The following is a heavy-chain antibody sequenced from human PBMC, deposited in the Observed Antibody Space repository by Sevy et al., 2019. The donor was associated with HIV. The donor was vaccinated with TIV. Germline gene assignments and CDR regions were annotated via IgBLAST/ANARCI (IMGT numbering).Heavy chain of an antibody. CDR1: GFTSVAYA. Sequence: GGSLRLSCAASGFTSVAYAIIWFPRAPGRGRRGFSYFSRSSITLYYIDSVKGRFTISRDNAKNSLYLQMNSLRAEDTAVYYCARSPPYSSGWYGIDYWGQGTLVTVSS. V-gene: IGHV3-48*01. D-gene: IGHD6-19*01. J-gene: IGHJ4*02. CDR2: FSRSSITL. CDR3: ARSPPYSSGWYGIDY.